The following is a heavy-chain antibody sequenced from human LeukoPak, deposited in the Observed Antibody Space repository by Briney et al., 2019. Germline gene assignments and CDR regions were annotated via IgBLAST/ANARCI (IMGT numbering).Heavy chain of an antibody. J-gene: IGHJ3*02. CDR1: GGSISSYY. CDR3: ARPAGDYDDAFDI. CDR2: IYYSGST. Sequence: PSETLSLTCTVSGGSISSYYRSWIRQPPGKGLEWIGYIYYSGSTNYNPSLKSRVTISVDTSKNQFSLKLSSVTAADTAVYYCARPAGDYDDAFDIWGQGTMVTVSS. D-gene: IGHD4-17*01. V-gene: IGHV4-59*01.